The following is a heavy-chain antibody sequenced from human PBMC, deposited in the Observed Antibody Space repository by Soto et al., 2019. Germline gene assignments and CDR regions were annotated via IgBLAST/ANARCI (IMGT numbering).Heavy chain of an antibody. V-gene: IGHV2-5*02. CDR3: AHRVLRTVFGLVTTTAIYFDF. CDR1: GFSLTTSGVG. CDR2: IYWDDDK. J-gene: IGHJ4*02. D-gene: IGHD3-3*01. Sequence: QITLNESGPTVVRPTETLTLTCRFSGFSLTTSGVGVGWIRQSPGKAPEWLALIYWDDDKRYSASLQSRLTITKDTSKNQVVLPVSDLNPTHTATYYCAHRVLRTVFGLVTTTAIYFDFWGPGTPVAVSS.